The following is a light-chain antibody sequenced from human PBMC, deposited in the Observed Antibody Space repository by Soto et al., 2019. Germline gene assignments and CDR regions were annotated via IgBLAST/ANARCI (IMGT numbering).Light chain of an antibody. CDR3: QKYNSAPWT. V-gene: IGKV1-27*01. Sequence: DIQMTQSPSSLSASVGDRVTITCRASQGISTWLGWYQQKPGRVPKLLIDAASTLHSGVPSRFSGSGSGTDFTLTISSLQPEDVATYYCQKYNSAPWTFGQGTKVEIK. CDR1: QGISTW. CDR2: AAS. J-gene: IGKJ1*01.